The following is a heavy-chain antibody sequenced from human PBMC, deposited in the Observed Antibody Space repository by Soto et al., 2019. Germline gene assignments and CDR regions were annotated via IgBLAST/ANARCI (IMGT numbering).Heavy chain of an antibody. D-gene: IGHD4-17*01. Sequence: GESLKISCAASGFTFSSYSMNWVRQAPGKGLEWVSYISSSSSTIYYADSVKGRFTISRDNAKNSLYLQMNSLRAEDTAVYYCAREPDTIYGDYDNLYYYYYMDVWGKGTTVTVSS. V-gene: IGHV3-48*01. CDR3: AREPDTIYGDYDNLYYYYYMDV. J-gene: IGHJ6*03. CDR1: GFTFSSYS. CDR2: ISSSSSTI.